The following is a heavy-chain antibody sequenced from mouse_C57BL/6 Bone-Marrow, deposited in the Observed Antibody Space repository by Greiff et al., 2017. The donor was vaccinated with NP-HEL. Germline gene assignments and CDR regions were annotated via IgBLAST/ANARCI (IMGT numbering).Heavy chain of an antibody. CDR3: AKITTVVATDAMDY. CDR1: GFSLTSYG. D-gene: IGHD1-1*01. J-gene: IGHJ4*01. V-gene: IGHV2-2*01. CDR2: IWSGGST. Sequence: VQLQESGPGLVQPSQSLSITCTVSGFSLTSYGVHWVRQSPGKGLEWLGVIWSGGSTDYNAAFISRLSISKDNSKSQVFFKMNSLQADDTAIYYCAKITTVVATDAMDYWGQGTSVTVSS.